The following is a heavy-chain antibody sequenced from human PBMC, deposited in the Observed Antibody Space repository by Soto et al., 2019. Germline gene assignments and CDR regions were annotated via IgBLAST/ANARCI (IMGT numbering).Heavy chain of an antibody. CDR3: ASSWRGILWFGESEGAFDI. D-gene: IGHD3-10*01. J-gene: IGHJ3*02. V-gene: IGHV1-69*13. CDR2: IIPIFGTA. Sequence: SVKVSCKASGGTFSSYAISWVRQAPGQGLEWMGGIIPIFGTANYAQKFQGRVTITADESTSTAYMELSSLRSEDTAVYYCASSWRGILWFGESEGAFDIWGQGTMVTVSS. CDR1: GGTFSSYA.